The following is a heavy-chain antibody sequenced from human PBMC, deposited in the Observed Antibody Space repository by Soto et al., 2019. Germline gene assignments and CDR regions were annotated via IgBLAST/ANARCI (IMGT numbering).Heavy chain of an antibody. Sequence: SETLSLTCAVYGGPFSGYFWSWIRQAPGKGLEWIGEINHSESTTYNPSLKSRVTISVDSSKNQFSLKLTAVTAADTAVYYCARGGTAARIFSYWGQGTLVTVSS. CDR3: ARGGTAARIFSY. D-gene: IGHD6-6*01. J-gene: IGHJ4*02. CDR1: GGPFSGYF. V-gene: IGHV4-34*01. CDR2: INHSEST.